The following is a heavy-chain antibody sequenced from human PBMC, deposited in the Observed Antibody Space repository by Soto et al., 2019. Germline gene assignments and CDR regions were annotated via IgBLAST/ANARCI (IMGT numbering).Heavy chain of an antibody. CDR3: ASRGGLGNYFDS. J-gene: IGHJ4*02. D-gene: IGHD3-16*01. Sequence: PVGSLRLSCAASGFKFRSFGMHWVRQAPGKGLQWVAYISNDGGNIKYVDSVKGRFTIVRDNSRNTLFLDTRSLRLEDSARYYCASRGGLGNYFDSWGQGALVTVSS. V-gene: IGHV3-30*03. CDR2: ISNDGGNI. CDR1: GFKFRSFG.